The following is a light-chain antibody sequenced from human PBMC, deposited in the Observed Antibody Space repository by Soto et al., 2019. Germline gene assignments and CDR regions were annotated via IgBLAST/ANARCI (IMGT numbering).Light chain of an antibody. J-gene: IGLJ1*01. V-gene: IGLV2-14*01. Sequence: QSVLTQPASVSGSPGQSITISCAGTSNDVGAYKYVSWYQQHPGKAPKLLIYEATNRPSGVSDRFSASKSDNTASLTISGLQAEDEADYYCSSYSRTTLFVFGTGTKATVL. CDR3: SSYSRTTLFV. CDR2: EAT. CDR1: SNDVGAYKY.